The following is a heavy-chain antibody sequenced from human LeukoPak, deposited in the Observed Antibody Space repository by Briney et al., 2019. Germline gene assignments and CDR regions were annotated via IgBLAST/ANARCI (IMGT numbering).Heavy chain of an antibody. CDR2: IYYSGST. CDR3: ARGPYYYDSSGYYLGDY. CDR1: GGSISSYY. V-gene: IGHV4-59*01. J-gene: IGHJ4*02. Sequence: SETLSLTCTVSGGSISSYYWSWIRQPPGKGLEWIGYIYYSGSTNYNPSLKSRVTISGETSKNQFSLKQSSVTAADTAVYYCARGPYYYDSSGYYLGDYWGQGTLVTVSS. D-gene: IGHD3-22*01.